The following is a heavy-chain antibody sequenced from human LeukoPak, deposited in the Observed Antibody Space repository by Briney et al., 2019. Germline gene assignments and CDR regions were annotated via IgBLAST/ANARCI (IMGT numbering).Heavy chain of an antibody. CDR3: ARDDGAADYYYYYYMDV. CDR2: INWNGGST. V-gene: IGHV3-20*04. D-gene: IGHD6-13*01. J-gene: IGHJ6*03. CDR1: GFTFDDYG. Sequence: PGGSLRLSCAASGFTFDDYGMSWVRQAPGKGLEWVSGINWNGGSTGYADSVKGRFTISRDNAKNSLYLQMNSLRAEDTAVYYCARDDGAADYYYYYYMDVWGKGTTVTVSS.